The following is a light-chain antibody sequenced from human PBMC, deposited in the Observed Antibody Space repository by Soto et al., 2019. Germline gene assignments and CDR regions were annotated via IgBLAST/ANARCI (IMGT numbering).Light chain of an antibody. CDR2: SDN. Sequence: QSVLTQPPSASGTPGQRVTISCSGSSSNVGSNFVNWYQHLPETAPKLLIHSDNRRPSGVPDRFSGSKSGTSASLAISGLQSEDEADYYCAAWDDSLNGPLFGGGTKLTLL. CDR3: AAWDDSLNGPL. J-gene: IGLJ2*01. CDR1: SSNVGSNF. V-gene: IGLV1-44*01.